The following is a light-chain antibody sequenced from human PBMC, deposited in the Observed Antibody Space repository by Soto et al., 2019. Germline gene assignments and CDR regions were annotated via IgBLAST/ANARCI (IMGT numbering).Light chain of an antibody. CDR1: QSVSSY. Sequence: ERVLAQPPVTLSLSRGERATLSCRASQSVSSYLAWYQQKPGQAPRLLIYDASNRATGIPARFSGSGSGTDFTLTISSLEPEDFAVYYCQQRSNWPITFGQGTRMEIK. CDR2: DAS. CDR3: QQRSNWPIT. J-gene: IGKJ5*01. V-gene: IGKV3-11*01.